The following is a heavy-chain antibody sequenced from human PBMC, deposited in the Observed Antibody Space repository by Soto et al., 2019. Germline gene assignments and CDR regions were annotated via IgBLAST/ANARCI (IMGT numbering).Heavy chain of an antibody. J-gene: IGHJ4*02. Sequence: TLSLTCTVSGGSISSGDYYWSWIRQPPGKGLEWIGYIYYSGSTYYNPSLKSRVTISVDTSKNQFSLKLSSVTAADTAVYYCARVTVVTLSFDYWGQGTLVTVSS. D-gene: IGHD2-15*01. CDR3: ARVTVVTLSFDY. CDR1: GGSISSGDYY. CDR2: IYYSGST. V-gene: IGHV4-30-4*01.